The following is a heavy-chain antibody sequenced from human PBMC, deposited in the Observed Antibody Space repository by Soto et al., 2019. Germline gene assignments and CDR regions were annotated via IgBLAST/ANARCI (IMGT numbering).Heavy chain of an antibody. CDR2: VSGSGDST. J-gene: IGHJ4*02. D-gene: IGHD3-10*01. CDR1: GFTLSEYG. Sequence: ELQVLESGGGLVQPGGSLRLTCAASGFTLSEYGTSWVRQAPGKGLEWVSFVSGSGDSTYYTDSVKGRFTISRDSSKKTVCLKMNSLRAEDTAVYYCATSNYGERDWGQGTLVTVSS. CDR3: ATSNYGERD. V-gene: IGHV3-23*01.